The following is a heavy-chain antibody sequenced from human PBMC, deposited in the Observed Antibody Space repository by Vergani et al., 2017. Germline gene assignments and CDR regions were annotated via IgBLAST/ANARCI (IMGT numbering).Heavy chain of an antibody. CDR3: AGDSSSWQRADY. CDR2: IYYSGST. Sequence: QVRLQESGPGLEKPSETLSLICTVSGVSITTYYWSWVRQPPGKGLEWLGYIYYSGSTTYNPSLKSRLTISVDTSKNQFSLRLSSVTAADTALYYCAGDSSSWQRADYWGQGTLVTVSS. J-gene: IGHJ4*02. V-gene: IGHV4-59*01. D-gene: IGHD6-13*01. CDR1: GVSITTYY.